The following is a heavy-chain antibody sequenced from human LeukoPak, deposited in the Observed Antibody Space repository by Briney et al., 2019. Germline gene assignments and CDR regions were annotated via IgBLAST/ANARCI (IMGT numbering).Heavy chain of an antibody. Sequence: GASVKVSCKASRVTFNSCSISWVRQAPGHGLDWMGRIIPLLGIVNYAQKFQGKVTITADKSTNTAYMELSSLRSEDTAVYYCARDETSHYDSSGYYAFDIWGQGTMVTVSS. CDR2: IIPLLGIV. V-gene: IGHV1-69*04. D-gene: IGHD3-22*01. J-gene: IGHJ3*02. CDR3: ARDETSHYDSSGYYAFDI. CDR1: RVTFNSCS.